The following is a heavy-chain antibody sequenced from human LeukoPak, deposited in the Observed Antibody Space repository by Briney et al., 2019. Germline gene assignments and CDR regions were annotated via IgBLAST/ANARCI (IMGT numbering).Heavy chain of an antibody. CDR3: AKAQAWSRKSFDY. D-gene: IGHD2-8*02. J-gene: IGHJ4*02. V-gene: IGHV3-9*01. Sequence: GGSLRLSCAASGFTFDDYAMHWVRQAPGKGLEWVSGISWNSGSIGYADSVKGRFTISRENAKNSLYLQMNSLRAEDTALYYCAKAQAWSRKSFDYWGQGTLVTVSS. CDR1: GFTFDDYA. CDR2: ISWNSGSI.